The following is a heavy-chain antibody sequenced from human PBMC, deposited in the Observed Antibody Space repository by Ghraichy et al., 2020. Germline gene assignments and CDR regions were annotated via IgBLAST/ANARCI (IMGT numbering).Heavy chain of an antibody. CDR3: AREGYCSSTSCYSGGYYGMDV. D-gene: IGHD2-2*01. Sequence: SATLSLTCTVSGGSISSYYWSWIRQPPGKGLEWIGYIYYSGSTNYNPSLQSRVTISVDTSKNQFSLKLSSVTAADTAVYYCAREGYCSSTSCYSGGYYGMDVWGQGTTVTVSS. CDR2: IYYSGST. V-gene: IGHV4-59*01. J-gene: IGHJ6*02. CDR1: GGSISSYY.